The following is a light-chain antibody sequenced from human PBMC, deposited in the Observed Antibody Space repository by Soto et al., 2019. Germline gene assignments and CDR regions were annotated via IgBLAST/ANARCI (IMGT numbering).Light chain of an antibody. V-gene: IGKV2-28*01. CDR1: QSLLHSNGYNY. CDR3: LQASQLSPFT. Sequence: DIVMTQSPLSLPVTPGEPASISCRSSQSLLHSNGYNYLDWYLQKPGQSPQLLIYLGSNRASGVPDRFSGSGSGTDFTLKISRVEADDVVIIRCLQASQLSPFTLGPGT. J-gene: IGKJ3*01. CDR2: LGS.